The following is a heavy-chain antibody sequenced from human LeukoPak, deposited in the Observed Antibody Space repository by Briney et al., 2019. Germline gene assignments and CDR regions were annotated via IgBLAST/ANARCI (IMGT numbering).Heavy chain of an antibody. CDR2: IRSKAYGGTT. V-gene: IGHV3-49*04. Sequence: PGRSLRLSCTASGFTFGDYAMSWVRQAPGKGLEWVGSIRSKAYGGTTEYAASVKGRFTISRDDSKSIAYLQMNSLKTEDTAVYYCTREGDSSGWYVDYWGQGTLVTVSS. J-gene: IGHJ4*02. CDR3: TREGDSSGWYVDY. D-gene: IGHD6-19*01. CDR1: GFTFGDYA.